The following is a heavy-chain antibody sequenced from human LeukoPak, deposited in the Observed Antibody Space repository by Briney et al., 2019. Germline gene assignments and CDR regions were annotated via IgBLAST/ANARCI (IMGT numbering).Heavy chain of an antibody. Sequence: SETLSLTCTVSGGSISSYYWRWIRQPPGKGLEWIGYIYYSGSTNYNPSLKSRVTISVDTSKNQFSLKLSSVTAADTAVYYCARDAASGWHGGVYFDYWGQGTLVTVSS. CDR3: ARDAASGWHGGVYFDY. CDR2: IYYSGST. V-gene: IGHV4-59*01. J-gene: IGHJ4*02. CDR1: GGSISSYY. D-gene: IGHD6-19*01.